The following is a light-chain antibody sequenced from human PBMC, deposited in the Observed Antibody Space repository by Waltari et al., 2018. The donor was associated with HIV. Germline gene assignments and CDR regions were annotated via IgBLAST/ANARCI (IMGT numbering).Light chain of an antibody. V-gene: IGKV3-20*01. Sequence: EIVLMQSPGTLSLSPGERATLSCRATQSVSSGVFAWYQQKPGQAPRLLIFGASTRATGIPDRFSGSGSGTDFTLTISRLEPEDFAVYYCQHYRSSQGFTFGPGTKVDIK. CDR1: QSVSSGV. CDR2: GAS. J-gene: IGKJ3*01. CDR3: QHYRSSQGFT.